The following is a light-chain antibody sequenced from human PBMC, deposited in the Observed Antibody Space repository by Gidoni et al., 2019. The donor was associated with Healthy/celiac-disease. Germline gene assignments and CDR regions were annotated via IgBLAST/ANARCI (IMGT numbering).Light chain of an antibody. CDR2: DAS. CDR3: QQRSNWPPWT. Sequence: EIVLTQSPATLSLSPGERATLSCRASQSVSIYLAWYHQKPGQAPRLLIYDASNRATGIPARFSGSGSGTDFTLTISSLEPEDFAVYYCQQRSNWPPWTFGQGTKVEIK. V-gene: IGKV3-11*01. CDR1: QSVSIY. J-gene: IGKJ1*01.